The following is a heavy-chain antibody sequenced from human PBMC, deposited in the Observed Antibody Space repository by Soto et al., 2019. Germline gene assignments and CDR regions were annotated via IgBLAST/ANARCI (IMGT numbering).Heavy chain of an antibody. D-gene: IGHD2-2*01. CDR3: ARHRLDCSSTSCYGPANHYYYYGMDF. CDR2: IHPGDSDT. J-gene: IGHJ6*02. Sequence: GASLKISCEGSGFSFSKYTVGWVRQIPGKGLEWMGIIHPGDSDTNYSPSFQGHVTISADKSISTAYLQWSSLKAPDTAMFYCARHRLDCSSTSCYGPANHYYYYGMDFWGQGTTVTVSS. V-gene: IGHV5-51*01. CDR1: GFSFSKYT.